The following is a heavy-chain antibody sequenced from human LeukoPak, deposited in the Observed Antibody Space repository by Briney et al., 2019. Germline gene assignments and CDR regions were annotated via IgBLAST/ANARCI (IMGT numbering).Heavy chain of an antibody. Sequence: PGGSLSLSCAASGFTFSSYWMSWVRQAPGKGLEWVANIKQDGSEKYYVDSVKGRFTISRDNAKNSLYLQMNSLRAEDTAVYYCARDYPYYDFWSGYGPTAYVDYWGQGTLVTVSS. D-gene: IGHD3-3*01. CDR2: IKQDGSEK. V-gene: IGHV3-7*01. CDR3: ARDYPYYDFWSGYGPTAYVDY. CDR1: GFTFSSYW. J-gene: IGHJ4*02.